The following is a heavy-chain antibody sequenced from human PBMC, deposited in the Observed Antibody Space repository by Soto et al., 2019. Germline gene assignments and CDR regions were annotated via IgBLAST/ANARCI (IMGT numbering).Heavy chain of an antibody. CDR1: GFTFSSYA. Sequence: PGGSLRLSCAASGFTFSSYAMHWVRQAPGKGLEWVAVISYDGSNKYYADSVKGRFTISRDNSKNTLYLQMNSLRAEDTAVYYCARGTHPIIMGDIWGQGTMVTVSS. D-gene: IGHD3-10*01. CDR2: ISYDGSNK. V-gene: IGHV3-30-3*01. CDR3: ARGTHPIIMGDI. J-gene: IGHJ3*02.